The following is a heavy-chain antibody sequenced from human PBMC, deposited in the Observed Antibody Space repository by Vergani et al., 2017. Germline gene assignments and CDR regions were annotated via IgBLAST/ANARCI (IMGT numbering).Heavy chain of an antibody. CDR1: GFTFSSYA. V-gene: IGHV3-23*01. Sequence: EVQLLESGGGLVQPGGSLRLSCAASGFTFSSYAMSWVRQAPGKGLEWVSAISGSGGSTYYADSVKGRFTISRDNSKNTLYLRMNSLRAEDTAVYYCAKDGLGGRIAAGRGDFDYWGQGTLVTVSS. CDR2: ISGSGGST. CDR3: AKDGLGGRIAAGRGDFDY. J-gene: IGHJ4*02. D-gene: IGHD6-13*01.